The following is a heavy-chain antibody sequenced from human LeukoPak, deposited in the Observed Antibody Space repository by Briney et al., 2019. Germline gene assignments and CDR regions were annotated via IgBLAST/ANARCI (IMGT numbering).Heavy chain of an antibody. CDR1: GFTFSSYA. Sequence: GASLRLSCAASGFTFSSYAMSWVRQAPGKGLEWVSAISGSGGSTYYADSVKGRFTISRDNSKNTLYLQMNSLRAEDTAVYYCAKLGRGSYYSDYFDYWGQGTLVTVSP. V-gene: IGHV3-23*01. J-gene: IGHJ4*02. D-gene: IGHD1-26*01. CDR2: ISGSGGST. CDR3: AKLGRGSYYSDYFDY.